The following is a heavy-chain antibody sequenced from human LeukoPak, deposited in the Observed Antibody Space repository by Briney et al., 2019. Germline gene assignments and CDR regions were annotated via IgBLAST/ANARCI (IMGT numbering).Heavy chain of an antibody. Sequence: PGGSLRLSCAASGFTFSSYAMSWVRQAPGKGLEWVSGISGSGDSTYFADSVKGRFTISRDNSKNTLYLQMNSLRADDTAVYYCAKREGHGSGPIDYWGQGTLVTVSS. CDR3: AKREGHGSGPIDY. CDR1: GFTFSSYA. J-gene: IGHJ4*02. D-gene: IGHD3-10*01. CDR2: ISGSGDST. V-gene: IGHV3-23*01.